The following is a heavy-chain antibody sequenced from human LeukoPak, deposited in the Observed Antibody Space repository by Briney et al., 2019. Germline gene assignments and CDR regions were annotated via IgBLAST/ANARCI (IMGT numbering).Heavy chain of an antibody. J-gene: IGHJ6*02. D-gene: IGHD3-22*01. CDR3: AREGAGGYYDSSNYYGMDV. Sequence: ASVKVSCKASGYTFTSYGISWVRQAPGQGLEWMGWISAYNGNTNYAQKLQGGVTMTTDTSTSTAYMELRSLRSDDTAVYYCAREGAGGYYDSSNYYGMDVWGQGTTVTVSS. CDR2: ISAYNGNT. CDR1: GYTFTSYG. V-gene: IGHV1-18*01.